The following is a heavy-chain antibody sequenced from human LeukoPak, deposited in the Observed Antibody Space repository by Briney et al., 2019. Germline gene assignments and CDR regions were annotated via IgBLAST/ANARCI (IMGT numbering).Heavy chain of an antibody. CDR2: IYYSGST. CDR3: ARGYDFWSGYSLRRHGKYNWFDP. V-gene: IGHV4-59*01. Sequence: SSETLSLTCAVYGGSFSGYYWSWIRQPPGKGLEWIGYIYYSGSTNYNPSLKSRVTISVDTSKNQFSLKLSSVTAADTAVYYCARGYDFWSGYSLRRHGKYNWFDPWGQGTLVTVSS. CDR1: GGSFSGYY. D-gene: IGHD3-3*01. J-gene: IGHJ5*02.